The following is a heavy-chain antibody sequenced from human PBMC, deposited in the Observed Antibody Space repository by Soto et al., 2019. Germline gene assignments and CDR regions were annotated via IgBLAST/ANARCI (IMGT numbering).Heavy chain of an antibody. CDR1: GFTFSSYA. J-gene: IGHJ6*03. V-gene: IGHV3-23*01. Sequence: EVQLLESGGGLVQPGGSLRLSCAASGFTFSSYAMSWVRQAPGKGLELVSAISGSGGSTYYADSVKGRFTISRDNSKNTLYLQMNSLRDEDTAVYYCAKDLLWFGELFQEKYYYYYYMDVWGKGTTVTVSS. CDR3: AKDLLWFGELFQEKYYYYYYMDV. CDR2: ISGSGGST. D-gene: IGHD3-10*01.